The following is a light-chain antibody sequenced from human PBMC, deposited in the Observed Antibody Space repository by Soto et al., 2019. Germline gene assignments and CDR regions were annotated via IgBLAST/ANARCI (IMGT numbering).Light chain of an antibody. CDR2: VAS. Sequence: EIVLTQSPGTLSLSPGERATLSCRASQSVSSSYLAWYQQKPGQAPRPLIYVASSSAAGIPDRFSGSGSGTDSTLAISGLEPEDFAVYYCQEYGSSPLYAFGQGTKLEIK. CDR1: QSVSSSY. V-gene: IGKV3-20*01. J-gene: IGKJ2*01. CDR3: QEYGSSPLYA.